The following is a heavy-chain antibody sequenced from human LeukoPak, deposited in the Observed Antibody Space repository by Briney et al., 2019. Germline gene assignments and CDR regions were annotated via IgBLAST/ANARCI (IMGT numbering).Heavy chain of an antibody. D-gene: IGHD2-2*01. CDR1: GYSFTSYW. Sequence: GESLQISCKASGYSFTSYWISWVRQMPGKGLEWMGRIDPTDSYINYSPSFQGHVTISVDKSISTAYLQWSSLKASDTAMYYCARLFCSSASCDNWFDPWGQGTLVTVSS. CDR3: ARLFCSSASCDNWFDP. CDR2: IDPTDSYI. V-gene: IGHV5-10-1*01. J-gene: IGHJ5*02.